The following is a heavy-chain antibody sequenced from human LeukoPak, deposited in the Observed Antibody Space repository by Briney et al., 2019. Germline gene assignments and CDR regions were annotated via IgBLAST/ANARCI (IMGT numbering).Heavy chain of an antibody. V-gene: IGHV4-61*02. D-gene: IGHD2-2*01. CDR3: ARDGGIYCSCTSCYGY. CDR1: GGSISSGSYY. J-gene: IGHJ4*02. CDR2: IYTSGST. Sequence: SQTLSLTCTVSGGSISSGSYYWSWIRQPAGKGLEWIGRIYTSGSTNYNPSLKSRVTISVDTSKNQFSLKLSSVTAADTAVYYCARDGGIYCSCTSCYGYWGQGTLVTVSS.